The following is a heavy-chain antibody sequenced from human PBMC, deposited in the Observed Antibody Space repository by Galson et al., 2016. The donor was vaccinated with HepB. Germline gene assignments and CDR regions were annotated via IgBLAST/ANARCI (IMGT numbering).Heavy chain of an antibody. CDR2: MSYDGSTK. CDR1: GFTVNSYG. Sequence: SLRLSCAASGFTVNSYGVHWVRQTPGKRLEWMAVMSYDGSTKKYADSVKGRFTISRDNSKNTVYLQMNNLRAEDTAVYYCAKNGGWYGAGYFDYWGQGTRVTVSS. D-gene: IGHD6-19*01. J-gene: IGHJ4*02. CDR3: AKNGGWYGAGYFDY. V-gene: IGHV3-30*18.